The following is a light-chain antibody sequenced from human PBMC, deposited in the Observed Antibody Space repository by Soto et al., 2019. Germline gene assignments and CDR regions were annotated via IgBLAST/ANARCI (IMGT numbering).Light chain of an antibody. V-gene: IGLV2-14*03. CDR1: SSDVGRYNY. CDR2: DVT. CDR3: NSYTSSSTRV. Sequence: QSALTQPASVSGSPGQSITIYCTGTSSDVGRYNYVSWYQQHPGKAPKLMIYDVTNRPSGVSNRFSGFKSGNTASLTISGLQAEDAADYYCNSYTSSSTRVFGTGTKLTVL. J-gene: IGLJ1*01.